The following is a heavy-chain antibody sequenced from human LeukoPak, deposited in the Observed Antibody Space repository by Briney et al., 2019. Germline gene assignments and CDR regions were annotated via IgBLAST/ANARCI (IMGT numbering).Heavy chain of an antibody. D-gene: IGHD5-12*01. CDR3: AKGGVDPHPIY. CDR1: GFTVSSNY. J-gene: IGHJ4*02. CDR2: IYSDGNT. Sequence: PGGSLRLSCTASGFTVSSNYMSWVRQAPGKGLEWLSVIYSDGNTYYSDSVKGRFTISRDNSKNTVYLQMNSLRAEDTAVYYCAKGGVDPHPIYWGRGTLVTVSS. V-gene: IGHV3-53*01.